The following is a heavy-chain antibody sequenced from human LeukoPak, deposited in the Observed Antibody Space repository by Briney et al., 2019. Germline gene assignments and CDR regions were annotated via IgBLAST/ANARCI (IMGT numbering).Heavy chain of an antibody. CDR1: GFTFSSYE. V-gene: IGHV3-48*03. D-gene: IGHD6-19*01. CDR2: ISSSGSTI. J-gene: IGHJ4*02. CDR3: AGRAVAGNLFDY. Sequence: GGSLRLSCAASGFTFSSYEMNWVRQAPGKGLEWVSYISSSGSTIYYADSVKGRFTISRDNAKNSLYLQMNSLRAEDTAVYYCAGRAVAGNLFDYWGQGTLVTVSS.